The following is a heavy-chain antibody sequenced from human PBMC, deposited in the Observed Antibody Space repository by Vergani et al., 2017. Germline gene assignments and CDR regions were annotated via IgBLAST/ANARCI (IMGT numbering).Heavy chain of an antibody. CDR3: ARRAPIAARTGYYYYGMDV. D-gene: IGHD6-6*01. CDR1: GGSISSGSYY. Sequence: QVQLQESGPGLVKPSQTLSLTCTVSGGSISSGSYYWSWIRQPAGKGLEWIGRIYTSGSTNYNPSLKSRVTISVDTSKNQFSLKLSSVTAADTAVYYCARRAPIAARTGYYYYGMDVWGQGTTVTVSS. J-gene: IGHJ6*02. CDR2: IYTSGST. V-gene: IGHV4-61*02.